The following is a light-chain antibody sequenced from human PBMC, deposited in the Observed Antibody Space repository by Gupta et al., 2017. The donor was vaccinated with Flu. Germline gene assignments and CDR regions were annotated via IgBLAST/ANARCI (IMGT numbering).Light chain of an antibody. CDR2: AAI. V-gene: IGKV1-9*01. CDR3: RQGNSYSPT. J-gene: IGKJ4*01. CDR1: QGISKY. Sequence: DIQLTQSPSFLSASVGDRVTITCRASQGISKYLAWYQQKPGKAPKLLIYAAISLQSGVPSRFSSSRSSRAFTLIIISRQPPDYATTYCRQGNSYSPTFGGGTKVEIK.